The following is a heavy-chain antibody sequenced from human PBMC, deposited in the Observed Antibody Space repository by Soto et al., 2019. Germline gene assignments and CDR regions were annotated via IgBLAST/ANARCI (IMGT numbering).Heavy chain of an antibody. D-gene: IGHD3-3*01. Sequence: GASVKVSCKASGGTFSSYAISWVRQAPGQGLEWMGGIIPIFGTANYAQKFQGRVTITADKSTSTAYMELSSLRSEDTAVYYCARDLPSITIFGVVTNNWFDPWGQGTLGTVS. CDR2: IIPIFGTA. V-gene: IGHV1-69*06. CDR3: ARDLPSITIFGVVTNNWFDP. J-gene: IGHJ5*02. CDR1: GGTFSSYA.